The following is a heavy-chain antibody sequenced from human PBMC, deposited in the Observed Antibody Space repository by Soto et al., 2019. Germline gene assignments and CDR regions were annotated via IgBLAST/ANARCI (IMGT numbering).Heavy chain of an antibody. D-gene: IGHD2-21*02. J-gene: IGHJ5*02. CDR3: ARDLGGDSNWFDP. CDR2: ISSSSSYI. V-gene: IGHV3-21*01. CDR1: GFTFSSYS. Sequence: VQLVESGGGLVKPGGSLRLSCAASGFTFSSYSMNWVRQAPGKGLEWVSSISSSSSYIYYADSVKGRFTISRDNAKNSLYLQMNSLRAEDTAVYYCARDLGGDSNWFDPWGQGTLVTVSS.